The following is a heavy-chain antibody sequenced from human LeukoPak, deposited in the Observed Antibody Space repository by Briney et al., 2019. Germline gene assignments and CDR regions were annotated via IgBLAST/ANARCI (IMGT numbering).Heavy chain of an antibody. D-gene: IGHD2-8*02. Sequence: GGSQRLSCAASGFTFSRYAMSWVRQAPRKGLEWVSSISGSSSYIYYADSVKGRYTISRDNAKNSLYLQMNSLRAEDTAVYYCARDGHCSGGACNFDYCGQGPLLSVSS. CDR1: GFTFSRYA. J-gene: IGHJ4*02. V-gene: IGHV3-21*01. CDR2: ISGSSSYI. CDR3: ARDGHCSGGACNFDY.